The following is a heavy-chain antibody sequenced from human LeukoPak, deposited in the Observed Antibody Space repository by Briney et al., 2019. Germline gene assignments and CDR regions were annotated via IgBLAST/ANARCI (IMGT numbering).Heavy chain of an antibody. D-gene: IGHD3-22*01. CDR1: GFTFSSYG. CDR3: AKNHSSGYIGN. CDR2: IWYDGSNK. Sequence: GGSLRLSCAASGFTFSSYGMHWVRQAPGKGLEWVAVIWYDGSNKYYADSVKGRFTISRDNSKNTLYLQMNSLRAEDTAVHYCAKNHSSGYIGNRGQGTLVTVSS. J-gene: IGHJ4*02. V-gene: IGHV3-33*06.